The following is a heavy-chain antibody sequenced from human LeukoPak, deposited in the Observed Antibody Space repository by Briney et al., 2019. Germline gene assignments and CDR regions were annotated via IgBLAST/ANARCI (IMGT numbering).Heavy chain of an antibody. CDR1: GFTFSSSA. CDR3: ARGGSLRLFDY. CDR2: ISNNGGYT. Sequence: GGSLRLSCAASGFTFSSSAMSWVRQAPGKGLEWVSAISNNGGYTYYADSVQGRFTISRDNSKNTLYLQMNSLRAEDTAVYYCARGGSLRLFDYWGQGTLVTVSS. D-gene: IGHD6-13*01. J-gene: IGHJ4*02. V-gene: IGHV3-23*01.